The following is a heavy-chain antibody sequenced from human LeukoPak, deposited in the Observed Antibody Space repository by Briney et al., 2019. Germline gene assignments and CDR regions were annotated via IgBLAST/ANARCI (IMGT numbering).Heavy chain of an antibody. CDR2: ISGSGGST. CDR3: ATTLDVMTTVNTLKFDY. Sequence: GGSLRLSCAASGFTFSSYAMSWVRQAPGKGLEWVSAISGSGGSTYYADSVKGRFTISRDNSKNTLYLQMNSLRAEDTAVYYCATTLDVMTTVNTLKFDYWGQGTLVTVSS. D-gene: IGHD4-17*01. V-gene: IGHV3-23*01. CDR1: GFTFSSYA. J-gene: IGHJ4*02.